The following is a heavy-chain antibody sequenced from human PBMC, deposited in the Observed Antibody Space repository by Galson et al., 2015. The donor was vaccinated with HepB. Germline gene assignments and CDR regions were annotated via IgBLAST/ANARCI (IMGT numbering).Heavy chain of an antibody. CDR3: AKGYYGSGSYYSGVYFRLANRYYFDY. CDR2: ISGSGGST. J-gene: IGHJ4*02. Sequence: SLRLSCAASGFTFSSYAMSWVRQAPGKGLEWVSAISGSGGSTYYADSVKGRFTISRDNSKNTLYLQMNSLRAEDTAVYYCAKGYYGSGSYYSGVYFRLANRYYFDYWGQGTLVTVSS. D-gene: IGHD3-10*01. CDR1: GFTFSSYA. V-gene: IGHV3-23*01.